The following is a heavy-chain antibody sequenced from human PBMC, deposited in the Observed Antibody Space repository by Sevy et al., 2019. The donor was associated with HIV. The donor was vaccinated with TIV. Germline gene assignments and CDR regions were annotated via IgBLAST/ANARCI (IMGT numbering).Heavy chain of an antibody. CDR1: GFIFSNHG. V-gene: IGHV3-33*01. D-gene: IGHD4-4*01. Sequence: GGSLRLSCAASGFIFSNHGMHWVRQAPGKGLEWVARIWYDGSDTYYGESVKGQFTISRDNSQNTVDLQMNSLRVEDTAVYYCARDVDSNYDGIDAWGQGTTVTVSS. CDR2: IWYDGSDT. CDR3: ARDVDSNYDGIDA. J-gene: IGHJ6*02.